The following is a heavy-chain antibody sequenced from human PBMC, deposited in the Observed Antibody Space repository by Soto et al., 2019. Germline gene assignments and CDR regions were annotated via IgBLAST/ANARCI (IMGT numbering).Heavy chain of an antibody. CDR2: ISGSGGYT. Sequence: GSLRLSCAASGFTFRSYAMSWVRQAPGKGLEWVSAISGSGGYTYYADSVKGRFTISRDNSKNTLYLQMNSLRAEDTAVYYCAKGLHDYGGNSGMDVWGQGTTVTVSS. V-gene: IGHV3-23*01. J-gene: IGHJ6*02. D-gene: IGHD4-17*01. CDR3: AKGLHDYGGNSGMDV. CDR1: GFTFRSYA.